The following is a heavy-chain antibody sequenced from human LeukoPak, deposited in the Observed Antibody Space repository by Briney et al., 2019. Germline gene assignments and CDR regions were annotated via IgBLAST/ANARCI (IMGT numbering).Heavy chain of an antibody. D-gene: IGHD3-16*01. Sequence: ASVKVSCTASGYTFTTYTMHWVRQAPGQRLEWMGWINAGNGNTRYSQKLQGRVTFTRDTSASTAYMELSSMRSEDTAVYYCARGGSLGDYWGQGTLVTVPS. CDR3: ARGGSLGDY. CDR2: INAGNGNT. CDR1: GYTFTTYT. J-gene: IGHJ4*02. V-gene: IGHV1-3*01.